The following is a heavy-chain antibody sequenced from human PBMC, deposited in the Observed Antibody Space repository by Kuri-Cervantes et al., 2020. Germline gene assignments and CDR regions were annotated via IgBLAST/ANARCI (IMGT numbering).Heavy chain of an antibody. D-gene: IGHD6-13*01. V-gene: IGHV3-9*01. Sequence: SLKISCAASGFTFDDYAMHWVRRAPGKGLEWVSGISWNSGSIGYADSVKGRFTISRDNAKNSLYLQMNSLRAEDTALYYCAKQVAAADNYYYYGMDVWGQGTTVTVSS. CDR2: ISWNSGSI. CDR1: GFTFDDYA. CDR3: AKQVAAADNYYYYGMDV. J-gene: IGHJ6*02.